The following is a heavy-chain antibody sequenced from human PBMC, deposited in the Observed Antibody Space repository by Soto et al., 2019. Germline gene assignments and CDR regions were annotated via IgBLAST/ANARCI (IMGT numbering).Heavy chain of an antibody. CDR3: AREDIVVVPAAHTYYFDH. Sequence: QVQLVQSGAEVKKPGSSVKVSCKASGGTFSSYTISWVRQAPGQGLEWMGRIIPILGIANYAQKFQGRVTITADKSTSTAYMELSSLRSEDTAVYYCAREDIVVVPAAHTYYFDHWGQGTLVTVSS. D-gene: IGHD2-2*01. CDR1: GGTFSSYT. CDR2: IIPILGIA. V-gene: IGHV1-69*08. J-gene: IGHJ4*02.